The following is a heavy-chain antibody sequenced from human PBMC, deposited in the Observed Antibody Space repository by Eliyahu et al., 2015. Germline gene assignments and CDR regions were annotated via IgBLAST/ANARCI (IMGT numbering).Heavy chain of an antibody. Sequence: QVQLVQSGAEVKKPGSSVKVSCKASGGXFSSYAISWVRQAPGQGLEWMGRIIPILGIANYAQKFQGRVTITADKSTSTAYMELSSLRSEDTAVYYCARDRYSSGWGYWYFDLWGRGTLVTVSS. CDR1: GGXFSSYA. J-gene: IGHJ2*01. CDR2: IIPILGIA. CDR3: ARDRYSSGWGYWYFDL. D-gene: IGHD6-19*01. V-gene: IGHV1-69*04.